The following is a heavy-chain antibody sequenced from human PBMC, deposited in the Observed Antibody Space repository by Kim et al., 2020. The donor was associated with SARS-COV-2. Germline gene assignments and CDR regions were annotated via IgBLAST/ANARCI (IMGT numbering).Heavy chain of an antibody. CDR3: AGYYEGKGGRGY. Sequence: SETLSLTCTVSGGSLSNIHWSWIRQPPGKGLEWIGYICDSGNTKYNPSLNSRVTISIDTSRRHFSLRLTSVTTADTAVYFCAGYYEGKGGRGYWGQGTRPAVSS. D-gene: IGHD3-16*01. J-gene: IGHJ4*02. CDR1: GGSLSNIH. CDR2: ICDSGNT. V-gene: IGHV4-59*01.